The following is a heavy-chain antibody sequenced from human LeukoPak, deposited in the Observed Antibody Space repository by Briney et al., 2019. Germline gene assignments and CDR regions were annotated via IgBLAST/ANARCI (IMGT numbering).Heavy chain of an antibody. J-gene: IGHJ5*02. CDR2: IHQDGSEK. CDR1: GFTFSSYW. D-gene: IGHD2-2*02. Sequence: GSLRLSCAASGFTFSSYWMSWVRQAPGKGLEWVANIHQDGSEKYYVDSVKGRFTISRDNAKNSLNLQMNSLRAEDTAVYYCAKDLSLRTAYTPSNWFDPWGQGTLVTVSS. CDR3: AKDLSLRTAYTPSNWFDP. V-gene: IGHV3-7*01.